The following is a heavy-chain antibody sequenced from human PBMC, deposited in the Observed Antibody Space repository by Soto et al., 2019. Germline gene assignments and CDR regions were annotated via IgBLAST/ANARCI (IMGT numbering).Heavy chain of an antibody. CDR3: ARDSYYYGSGSYYSWAPLDY. V-gene: IGHV3-30-3*01. J-gene: IGHJ4*02. CDR2: ISYDGSNK. Sequence: GGSLRLSCAASGFTFSSYAMHWVRQAPGKGLEWVAVISYDGSNKYYADSVKGRFTISRDNSKNTLYLQMNSLRAEDTAVYYCARDSYYYGSGSYYSWAPLDYWGQGTLVTVSS. CDR1: GFTFSSYA. D-gene: IGHD3-10*01.